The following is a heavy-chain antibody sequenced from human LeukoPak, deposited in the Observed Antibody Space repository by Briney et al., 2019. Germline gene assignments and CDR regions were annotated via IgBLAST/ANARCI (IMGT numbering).Heavy chain of an antibody. CDR1: GYSFTTYW. V-gene: IGHV5-51*01. CDR2: IYPAYSDT. CDR3: ARYHSNSSGYYALDI. J-gene: IGHJ3*02. D-gene: IGHD3-22*01. Sequence: GESLKISCKGSGYSFTTYWIAWVRQMPGKGLEWMGIIYPAYSDTRYSPSFQGQVTISADKSISTASLQWSSLGASDTAIYYCARYHSNSSGYYALDIWGQGTMVTVSS.